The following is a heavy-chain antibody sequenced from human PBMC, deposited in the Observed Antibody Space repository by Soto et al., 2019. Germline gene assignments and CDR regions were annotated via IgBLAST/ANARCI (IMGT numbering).Heavy chain of an antibody. CDR3: ARLPSRHLVDY. Sequence: SETLSLNCTVSGSSISSSGYYWSWIRQPPGKGLEWIGSMFYGVYTYYNPSLKSRVTVSVDTSKNQFSLNLSSVTAADTAVYYCARLPSRHLVDYWGQGTLVTVSS. D-gene: IGHD3-3*02. J-gene: IGHJ4*02. V-gene: IGHV4-39*01. CDR2: MFYGVYT. CDR1: GSSISSSGYY.